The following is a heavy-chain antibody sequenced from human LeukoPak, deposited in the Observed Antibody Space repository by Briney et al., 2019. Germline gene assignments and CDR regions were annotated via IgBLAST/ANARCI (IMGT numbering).Heavy chain of an antibody. CDR2: MFHSGNS. CDR3: ARLYYYYGMDV. V-gene: IGHV4-39*01. Sequence: SETLSLTCTVSGGSISSSIYYWRSIRQPPGKGLELTGSMFHSGNSYYNPSLKSRVTISVDMSKNQLSLKLSSVTAADTAVYYCARLYYYYGMDVWGQGTTVTVSS. J-gene: IGHJ6*02. CDR1: GGSISSSIYY.